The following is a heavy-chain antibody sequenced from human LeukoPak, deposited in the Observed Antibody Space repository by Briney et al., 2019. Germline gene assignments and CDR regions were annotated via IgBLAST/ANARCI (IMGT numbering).Heavy chain of an antibody. CDR3: AKGLSCFDS. CDR2: ISFSTGST. CDR1: GFTFRTSD. J-gene: IGHJ4*02. Sequence: PGGSLRLSCAVFGFTFRTSDMTWVRQAPGKAMEWVSGISFSTGSTFYPDSVKGRFTISRDNSKNTLYLQMVSLTVEDTAVYYCAKGLSCFDSWGQGALVTVSS. V-gene: IGHV3-23*01.